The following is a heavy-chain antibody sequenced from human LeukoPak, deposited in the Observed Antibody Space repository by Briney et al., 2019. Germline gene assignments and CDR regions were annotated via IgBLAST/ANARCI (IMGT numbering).Heavy chain of an antibody. D-gene: IGHD6-6*01. J-gene: IGHJ5*01. Sequence: GGSLRLSCAASGFTVSSNFMNWVRQAPGKGLEWVSLIYSGGGTYYADSVKGRFTISRDNSKNTLYLQMNSLRAEDTAVYYCATRGRSSSGHGFCFDCWGQGTLVTVSS. V-gene: IGHV3-66*01. CDR3: ATRGRSSSGHGFCFDC. CDR1: GFTVSSNF. CDR2: IYSGGGT.